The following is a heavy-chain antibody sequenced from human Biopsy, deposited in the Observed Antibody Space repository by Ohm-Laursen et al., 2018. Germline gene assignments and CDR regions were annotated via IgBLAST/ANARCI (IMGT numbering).Heavy chain of an antibody. Sequence: SLRLSCAASGFTFRSYAMSWVRQAPGKGLEWVSGFSLVGGNTAYADSVKGRFTISRDNSKNTLFLQMNSLRAEDTAVYYCAKYDATRAFDIWGQGTMVTVS. CDR1: GFTFRSYA. CDR3: AKYDATRAFDI. J-gene: IGHJ3*02. CDR2: FSLVGGNT. D-gene: IGHD3-16*01. V-gene: IGHV3-23*01.